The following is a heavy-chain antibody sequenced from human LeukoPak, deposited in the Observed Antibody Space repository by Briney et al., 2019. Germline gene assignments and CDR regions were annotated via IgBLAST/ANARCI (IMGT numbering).Heavy chain of an antibody. CDR1: GFTFSSYS. CDR3: AREFLQEEFDY. Sequence: GGSLRLSCAASGFTFSSYSMNWVRQAPGKGLEWVSSISGSSINMYYADSVKGRFTISRDNAKNSLYLQMNSLRAEDTAVYYCAREFLQEEFDYWGQGTLVTVSS. D-gene: IGHD3-3*01. CDR2: ISGSSINM. V-gene: IGHV3-21*01. J-gene: IGHJ4*02.